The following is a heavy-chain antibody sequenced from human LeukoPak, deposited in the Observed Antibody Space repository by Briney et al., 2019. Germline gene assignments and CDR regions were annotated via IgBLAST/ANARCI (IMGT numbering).Heavy chain of an antibody. D-gene: IGHD3-10*01. V-gene: IGHV3-74*01. Sequence: GESLRLSCAASGFTFTSHWMHWVRQAPGKGLVWVSRITRHGTNTTYADSVKGRFTVSRDNAKNTLFLQMNSLRAEDTAVYYCVREGYGPGNFPFDSWGQGTLVTVSS. CDR2: ITRHGTNT. J-gene: IGHJ4*02. CDR3: VREGYGPGNFPFDS. CDR1: GFTFTSHW.